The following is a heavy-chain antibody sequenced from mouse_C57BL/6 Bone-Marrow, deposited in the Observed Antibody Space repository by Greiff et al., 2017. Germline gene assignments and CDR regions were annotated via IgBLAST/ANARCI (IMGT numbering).Heavy chain of an antibody. J-gene: IGHJ4*01. D-gene: IGHD2-4*01. CDR3: ARGYDYDYAMDY. CDR2: INPNYGTT. Sequence: EVKLMESGPELVKPGASVKISCKASGYSFTDYNMNWVKQSTGKGLEWIGVINPNYGTTSYNQKFKGKATLTVDKSSSTAYMQLNSLTSEDSAVYSCARGYDYDYAMDYWGQGTSVTVSS. CDR1: GYSFTDYN. V-gene: IGHV1-39*01.